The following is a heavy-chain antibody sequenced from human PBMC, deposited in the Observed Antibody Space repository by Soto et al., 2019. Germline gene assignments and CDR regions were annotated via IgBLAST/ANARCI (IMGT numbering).Heavy chain of an antibody. V-gene: IGHV3-74*01. D-gene: IGHD3-10*01. CDR2: INSDGSST. CDR3: GRAVRSGSYPYYYYGLDV. CDR1: GFTFSNYW. J-gene: IGHJ6*02. Sequence: EVQVVESGGGLVQPGGSLRLSCAASGFTFSNYWMQRVRHAPGKGLVWVSRINSDGSSTSYADSVKGRFTISRDNAKNTLYLHMNSLRAEDTAVYYCGRAVRSGSYPYYYYGLDVWGQGTTVTVSS.